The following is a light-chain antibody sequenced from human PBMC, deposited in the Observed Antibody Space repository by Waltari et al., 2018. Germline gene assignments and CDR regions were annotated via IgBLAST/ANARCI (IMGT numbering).Light chain of an antibody. CDR3: QQYYSSPPT. V-gene: IGKV4-1*01. Sequence: DIVMTQSPDPLAVSLGERATINCKSPQSVLYSSNNKNYLTWYQQKPGQPPKLLIYWASTRESGVPDRFSGSGSGTDFTLTISSLQAEDVAVYYCQQYYSSPPTFGQGTKVEIK. CDR2: WAS. CDR1: QSVLYSSNNKNY. J-gene: IGKJ1*01.